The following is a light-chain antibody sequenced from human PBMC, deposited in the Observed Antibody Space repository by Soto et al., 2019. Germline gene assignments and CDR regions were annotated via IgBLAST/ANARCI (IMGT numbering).Light chain of an antibody. CDR2: LTSDGSH. CDR1: SGHSSYA. J-gene: IGLJ2*01. V-gene: IGLV4-69*02. Sequence: QPVLTQSPSASASLGASVKLTCTLSSGHSSYAIAWHQQHPEKGPRYLMKLTSDGSHSKGDGISNRFSGSSSGAERYLTISSLQSEDEADYYCQTWGTGHVIFGGGTKLTVL. CDR3: QTWGTGHVI.